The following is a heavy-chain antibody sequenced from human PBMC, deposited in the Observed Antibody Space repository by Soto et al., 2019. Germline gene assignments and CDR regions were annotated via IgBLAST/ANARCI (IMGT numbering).Heavy chain of an antibody. V-gene: IGHV3-74*01. Sequence: SGGSLRLSCAASGFTFRKYWMHWVRQAPGKGLGWVSRMNSDGSTTNYADSVKGRFTISRDNSKNTLYLQMNSLRAEDTAIYYCAKPVYGSGSPDYWGQGTLVTVSS. CDR3: AKPVYGSGSPDY. D-gene: IGHD3-10*01. CDR1: GFTFRKYW. CDR2: MNSDGSTT. J-gene: IGHJ4*02.